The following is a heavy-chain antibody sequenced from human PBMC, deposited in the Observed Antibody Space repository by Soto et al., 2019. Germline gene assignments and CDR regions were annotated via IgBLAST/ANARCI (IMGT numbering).Heavy chain of an antibody. CDR3: TRDERATFTGPDCYYFDY. Sequence: QVQLVQSGTEVKEPGASVKVPCKASGYIFTHYGISCVRHAPGQGLEWMAWTSAYNDDTNYAPKVPDGVTMITDTSTGRSYMELRGLTSGETAVYYCTRDERATFTGPDCYYFDYWRQGTMVSVSS. V-gene: IGHV1-18*04. CDR2: TSAYNDDT. CDR1: GYIFTHYG. J-gene: IGHJ4*02. D-gene: IGHD2-21*02.